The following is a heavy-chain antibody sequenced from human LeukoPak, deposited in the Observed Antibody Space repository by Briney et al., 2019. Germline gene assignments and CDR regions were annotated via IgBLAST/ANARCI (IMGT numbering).Heavy chain of an antibody. Sequence: GGSLRLSCAASGFTFSSYQMTWVRQAPGKGPQWVSNIGGGGSQTFYADSVKGRFTISRDNAKNSLYLQMSSLRAEDTSIYYCARWGHSDYSSYPTKFDYWGQGTLVTVSS. J-gene: IGHJ4*02. CDR3: ARWGHSDYSSYPTKFDY. V-gene: IGHV3-48*03. D-gene: IGHD4-11*01. CDR2: IGGGGSQT. CDR1: GFTFSSYQ.